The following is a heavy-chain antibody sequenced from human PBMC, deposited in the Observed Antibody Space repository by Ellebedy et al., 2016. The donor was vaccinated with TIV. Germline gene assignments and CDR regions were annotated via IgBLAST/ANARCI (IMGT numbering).Heavy chain of an antibody. V-gene: IGHV3-48*01. CDR1: GFSFSDYS. D-gene: IGHD5-24*01. CDR3: VRDVSSDGWGAFFDS. J-gene: IGHJ4*02. Sequence: GESLKISCVASGFSFSDYSMNWFRQAPGKGLEWVSYITSSSNIIYYADSVRGRFTISRDNAKNSLYLQMNSLRAEDTAVYYCVRDVSSDGWGAFFDSWGQGTLVTVSS. CDR2: ITSSSNII.